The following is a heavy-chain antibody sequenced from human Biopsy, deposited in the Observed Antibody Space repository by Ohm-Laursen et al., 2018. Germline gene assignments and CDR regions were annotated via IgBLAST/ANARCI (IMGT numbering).Heavy chain of an antibody. V-gene: IGHV1-69*11. J-gene: IGHJ4*02. CDR3: AREAIGYQLPCDD. D-gene: IGHD2-2*01. CDR1: SGTFNSYG. Sequence: ASVKVFCQAPSGTFNSYGIIWARQAPGQGLEWMGRIIPILRTTAYAQTFLGRVTITADSPTSTVDMELTSLTSDDTAVYFCAREAIGYQLPCDDWGQGTLVTASS. CDR2: IIPILRTT.